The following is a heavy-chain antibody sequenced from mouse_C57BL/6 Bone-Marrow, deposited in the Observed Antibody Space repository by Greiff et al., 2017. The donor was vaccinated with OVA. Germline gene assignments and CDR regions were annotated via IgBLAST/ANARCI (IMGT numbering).Heavy chain of an antibody. CDR2: IHPNSGST. CDR3: AYYYGSSYRFAY. D-gene: IGHD1-1*01. Sequence: QVQLLQPGAELVKPGASVKLSCKASGYTFTSYWMHWVKQSPGQGLEWIGMIHPNSGSTNYNEKFKSKATLTVDKSSSTAYMQLSSLTSEDSAVYNCAYYYGSSYRFAYWGQGTLVTVSA. V-gene: IGHV1-64*01. CDR1: GYTFTSYW. J-gene: IGHJ3*01.